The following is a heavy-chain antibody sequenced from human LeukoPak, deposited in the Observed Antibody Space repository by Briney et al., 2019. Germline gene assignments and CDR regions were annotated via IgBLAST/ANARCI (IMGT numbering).Heavy chain of an antibody. Sequence: PSETLSLTCTVSGGSISSYYWSWIRQSPGKGLEWIGYIYYTGSTNYNPSLKSRVTISLDTSKNQFSLKLSSVTAADTAVYYCARDGYPLFSFDIWGQGTMVTVSS. CDR1: GGSISSYY. D-gene: IGHD1-1*01. J-gene: IGHJ3*02. CDR2: IYYTGST. V-gene: IGHV4-59*12. CDR3: ARDGYPLFSFDI.